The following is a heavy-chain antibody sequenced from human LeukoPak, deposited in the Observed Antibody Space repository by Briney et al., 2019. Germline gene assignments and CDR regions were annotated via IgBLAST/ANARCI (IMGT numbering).Heavy chain of an antibody. D-gene: IGHD4-23*01. CDR3: ARGSGGNFYFDY. CDR1: GFTFSSYA. J-gene: IGHJ4*02. V-gene: IGHV3-30-3*01. CDR2: ISYDGSNK. Sequence: PGGSLRLSCAASGFTFSSYAMHWDRQAPGKGLEWVAVISYDGSNKYYADSVKGRFTISRDNSKNTLYLQMNSLRAEDTAVYYCARGSGGNFYFDYWGQGTLVTVSS.